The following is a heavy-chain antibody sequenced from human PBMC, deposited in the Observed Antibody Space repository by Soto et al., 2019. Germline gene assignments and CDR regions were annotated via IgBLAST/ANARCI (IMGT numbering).Heavy chain of an antibody. Sequence: PGGSLRLSCAASGFTFSSYGMSWVRQAPGKGLEWVASIKQDGSEKYYVDSVKGRFTISRDNAKNSLYLQMNSLRAEDTAVYYCARLVLTYFEYWGQGTLVTVSS. J-gene: IGHJ4*02. CDR3: ARLVLTYFEY. CDR1: GFTFSSYG. D-gene: IGHD3-9*01. V-gene: IGHV3-7*02. CDR2: IKQDGSEK.